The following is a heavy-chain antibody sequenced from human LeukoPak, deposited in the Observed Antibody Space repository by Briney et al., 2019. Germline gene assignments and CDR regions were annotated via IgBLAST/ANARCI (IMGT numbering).Heavy chain of an antibody. J-gene: IGHJ6*02. CDR1: GYTFTSYY. CDR2: INPSGGST. D-gene: IGHD4-23*01. V-gene: IGHV1-46*01. CDR3: ARDGDYGGNHLYGMDV. Sequence: GASVRVSCKASGYTFTSYYMHWVRQAPGQGLEWMGIINPSGGSTSYAQKFQGRVTMTRDTSTSTVYMELSSLRSEDTAVYYCARDGDYGGNHLYGMDVWGQGTTVTVSS.